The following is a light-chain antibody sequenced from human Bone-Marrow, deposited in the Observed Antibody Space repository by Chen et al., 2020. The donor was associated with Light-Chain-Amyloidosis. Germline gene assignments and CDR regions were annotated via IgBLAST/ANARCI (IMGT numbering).Light chain of an antibody. CDR3: QQYNDWPLT. Sequence: EIVVPQSPATLSVSPGERATLSCRASQSVGSNLAWYQQSPGQPPRLLINGASTRATGIPGRFSGSGSGTEFTLTITSLQSEDFAVYYCQQYNDWPLTFGGGTKVEIK. V-gene: IGKV3-15*01. CDR2: GAS. CDR1: QSVGSN. J-gene: IGKJ4*01.